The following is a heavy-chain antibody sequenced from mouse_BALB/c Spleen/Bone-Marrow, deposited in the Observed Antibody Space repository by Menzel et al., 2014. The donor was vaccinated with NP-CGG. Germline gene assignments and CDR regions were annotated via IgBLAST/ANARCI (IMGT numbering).Heavy chain of an antibody. J-gene: IGHJ2*01. D-gene: IGHD4-1*01. CDR3: TRGGNWEDFDY. CDR1: GFTFSSFG. CDR2: ISSGSRTI. V-gene: IGHV5-17*02. Sequence: EVKLVESGGGLVQPGGSRKLSCAASGFTFSSFGMHWVRQAPEKGLEWVAYISSGSRTIYYADTVEGRFTISRDNPKNTLFLQMTGLRSEDTAMYYCTRGGNWEDFDYWGQGTTLTVSS.